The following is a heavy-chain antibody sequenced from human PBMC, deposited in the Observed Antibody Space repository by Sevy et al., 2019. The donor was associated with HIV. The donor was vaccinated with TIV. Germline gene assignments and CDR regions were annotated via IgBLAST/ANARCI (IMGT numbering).Heavy chain of an antibody. CDR1: GFTFSNYA. CDR3: AKDDRKDSSGYYDF. D-gene: IGHD3-22*01. CDR2: IRGGGDKT. V-gene: IGHV3-23*01. Sequence: GGSLRLSCAASGFTFSNYAMSWVRQAPGKGLEWVSRIRGGGDKTYYAASVRGRFTISRDNSKNTLYLQMNSLRAEDCAVYYCAKDDRKDSSGYYDFWGQGTLVTVSS. J-gene: IGHJ4*02.